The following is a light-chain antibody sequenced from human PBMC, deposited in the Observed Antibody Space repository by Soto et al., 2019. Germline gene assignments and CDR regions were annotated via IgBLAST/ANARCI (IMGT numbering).Light chain of an antibody. V-gene: IGKV1-12*01. Sequence: DIQMTQSPSSVPASVGDRVTITCRASQDISSWLAWFQQKPGKAPKLLIYAASTLQAGVPSRFSGSGSGTDFTLTISSLQPEDFATYYCQQANIFPRMFAQGTRVEIK. J-gene: IGKJ1*01. CDR2: AAS. CDR1: QDISSW. CDR3: QQANIFPRM.